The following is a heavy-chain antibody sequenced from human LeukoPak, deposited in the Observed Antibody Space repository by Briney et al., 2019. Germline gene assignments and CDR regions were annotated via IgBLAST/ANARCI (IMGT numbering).Heavy chain of an antibody. CDR2: ISAYNGNT. CDR3: ARASMIVVYLPDY. V-gene: IGHV1-18*01. CDR1: GYTFTNYA. D-gene: IGHD3-22*01. Sequence: ASVKVFCKASGYTFTNYAISWVRQAPGQELEWMGWISAYNGNTNYAQKLQGRVTMTTDTSTSTAYMELRSLRSDDAAVYCCARASMIVVYLPDYWGQGTLVTVSS. J-gene: IGHJ4*02.